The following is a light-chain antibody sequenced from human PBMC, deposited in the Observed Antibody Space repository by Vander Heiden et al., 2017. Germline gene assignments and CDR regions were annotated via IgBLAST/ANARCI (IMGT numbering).Light chain of an antibody. V-gene: IGLV2-14*03. Sequence: SALSQPPSVSGSPTQSLTISCTGTDSDIGTYNYVSWYQQHPGKVPKLIIYDVSKRPSGVSDRFSGSKSGNTASLTISGLQADDEAVYYCSSYTSSNTLWVFGGGTKLSVL. CDR2: DVS. J-gene: IGLJ3*02. CDR1: DSDIGTYNY. CDR3: SSYTSSNTLWV.